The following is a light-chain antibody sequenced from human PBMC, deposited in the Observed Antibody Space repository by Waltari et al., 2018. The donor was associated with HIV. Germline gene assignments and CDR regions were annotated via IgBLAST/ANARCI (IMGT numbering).Light chain of an antibody. V-gene: IGLV1-47*01. CDR1: TSNIETEA. J-gene: IGLJ3*02. CDR3: VSYDSRLDERL. Sequence: QSVLTQPPSVSGTPGQTVTISCSGSTSNIETEALYWYQQLPGTAPKLLIYRNYKRPSGVSDLFSCSNSGASASLVISGLRSEDEAHYYCVSYDSRLDERLFGGGTKLTVL. CDR2: RNY.